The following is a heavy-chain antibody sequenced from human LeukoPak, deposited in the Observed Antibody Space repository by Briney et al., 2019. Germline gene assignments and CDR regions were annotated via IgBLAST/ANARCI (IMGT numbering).Heavy chain of an antibody. V-gene: IGHV4-59*08. Sequence: PSETLSLTFTVSGGSISSYYWSWIRQPPGKGLEWIGYIYYSGSTNYNPSLKSRVTISVDTSKNQFSLKLSSVTAADTAVYYCARHGTISPDWFDPWGQGTLVTVSS. J-gene: IGHJ5*02. D-gene: IGHD1-1*01. CDR1: GGSISSYY. CDR2: IYYSGST. CDR3: ARHGTISPDWFDP.